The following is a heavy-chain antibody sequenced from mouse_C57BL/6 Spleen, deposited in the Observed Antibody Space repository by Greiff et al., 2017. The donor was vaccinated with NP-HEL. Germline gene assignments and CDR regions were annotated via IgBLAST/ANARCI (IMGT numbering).Heavy chain of an antibody. CDR1: GYSITSGYY. V-gene: IGHV3-6*01. J-gene: IGHJ2*01. CDR2: ISYDGSN. CDR3: ARGTEVFDY. Sequence: VQLKESGPGLVKPSQSLSLTCSVTGYSITSGYYWNWIRQFPGNKLEWMGYISYDGSNNYNPSLKNRISITRDTSKNQFFLKLNSVTTEDTATYYCARGTEVFDYWGQGTTLTVSS.